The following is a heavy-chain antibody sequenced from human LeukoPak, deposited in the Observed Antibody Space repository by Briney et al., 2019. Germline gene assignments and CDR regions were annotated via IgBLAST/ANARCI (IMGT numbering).Heavy chain of an antibody. J-gene: IGHJ4*02. CDR3: AKTRYCSSTSCYGTYYSDY. V-gene: IGHV3-23*01. D-gene: IGHD2-2*01. Sequence: GGSLRLSCAASGFTFSSYAMSWVRQAPGKGLEWVSAISGSGGSTYYADSVKGRFTISRDNSKNTLYLQMNSLRAEDTAVYYCAKTRYCSSTSCYGTYYSDYWGQGTLVTVSS. CDR2: ISGSGGST. CDR1: GFTFSSYA.